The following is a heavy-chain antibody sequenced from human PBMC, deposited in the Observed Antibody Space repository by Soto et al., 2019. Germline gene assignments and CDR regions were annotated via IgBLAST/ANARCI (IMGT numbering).Heavy chain of an antibody. CDR3: ARNGDSSDYRGWFDP. J-gene: IGHJ5*02. CDR2: ISGSGDST. CDR1: GFTFSTYA. D-gene: IGHD3-22*01. Sequence: GGSLRLSCAASGFTFSTYAMNWVRQAPGKGLEWVSGISGSGDSTYYADSVKGRFTISRDNSKNTLYLQMNSLRAEDTAVYYCARNGDSSDYRGWFDPWGQGTLVTVSS. V-gene: IGHV3-23*01.